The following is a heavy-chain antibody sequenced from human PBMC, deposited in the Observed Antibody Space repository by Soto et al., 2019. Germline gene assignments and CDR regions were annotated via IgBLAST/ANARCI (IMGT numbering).Heavy chain of an antibody. CDR1: GFTVSSNY. CDR3: ARGFNWLDY. D-gene: IGHD1-20*01. V-gene: IGHV3-53*01. Sequence: GGSLRLSCAAAGFTVSSNYMTWVRQAPGKGLEWVSVIYSDGGTYYADSVKGRFTISRDNSKNTLYLQINSLRAGDTAVYYCARGFNWLDYWGPGTLVTVSS. CDR2: IYSDGGT. J-gene: IGHJ4*02.